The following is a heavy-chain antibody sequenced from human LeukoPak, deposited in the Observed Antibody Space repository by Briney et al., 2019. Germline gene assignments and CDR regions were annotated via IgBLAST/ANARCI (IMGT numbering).Heavy chain of an antibody. J-gene: IGHJ5*02. CDR1: GFTFSTYG. V-gene: IGHV4-34*01. CDR2: INHSGST. Sequence: PGGSLRLSCAASGFTFSTYGMNWVRQAPGKGLEWIGEINHSGSTNYNPSLKSRVTISVDTSKNQFSLKLSSVTAADTAVYYCARGPDYDFWSGYDGNWFDPWGQGTLVTVSS. D-gene: IGHD3-3*01. CDR3: ARGPDYDFWSGYDGNWFDP.